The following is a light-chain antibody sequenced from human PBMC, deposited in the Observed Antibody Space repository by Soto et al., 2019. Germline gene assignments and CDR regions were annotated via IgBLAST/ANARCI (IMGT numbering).Light chain of an antibody. CDR3: AAWDDSLSGVV. CDR2: RNN. CDR1: SSNIGSNY. V-gene: IGLV1-47*01. Sequence: QSVLTQPPSASGTPGQRVTISCSGRSSNIGSNYVYWYQQLPGTAPKLLSYRNNQRPSGVPDRFSGSKSGTSASLAISGLRSEDEADYYCAAWDDSLSGVVFGGGTQLTVL. J-gene: IGLJ2*01.